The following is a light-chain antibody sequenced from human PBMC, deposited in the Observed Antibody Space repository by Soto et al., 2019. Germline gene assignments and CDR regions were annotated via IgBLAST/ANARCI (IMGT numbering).Light chain of an antibody. J-gene: IGKJ4*01. CDR3: QQYYSKPLT. Sequence: DIVMTQSPDSLAVSLGERATINCKSSQSVLYSSNNKNYLGWYQQKVGQPPKLLIYWASTRESGVPDRFSGSWSGTDFTLTISSLQAEDVAVYYCQQYYSKPLTCGGGTKVEIK. V-gene: IGKV4-1*01. CDR1: QSVLYSSNNKNY. CDR2: WAS.